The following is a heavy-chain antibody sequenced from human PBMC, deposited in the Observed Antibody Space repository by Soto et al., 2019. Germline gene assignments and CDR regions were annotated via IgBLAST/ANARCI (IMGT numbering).Heavy chain of an antibody. CDR2: ISGGGDST. J-gene: IGHJ4*02. Sequence: GGSLRLSCVASGFIFSPYAMSWVRQAPGKGLEWVSGISGGGDSTYYADSVKGRFTISRDNSKNTLYLLMNSLTAEDTAIYYCAKVVGISTGYHREGPFDYWGQGALVTVSS. V-gene: IGHV3-23*01. CDR3: AKVVGISTGYHREGPFDY. D-gene: IGHD3-9*01. CDR1: GFIFSPYA.